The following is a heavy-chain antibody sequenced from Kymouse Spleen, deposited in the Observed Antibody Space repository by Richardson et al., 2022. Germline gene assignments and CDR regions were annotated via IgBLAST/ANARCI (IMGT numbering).Heavy chain of an antibody. CDR3: ARCITGTSSFDY. D-gene: IGHD1-7*01. V-gene: IGHV3-21*03. CDR2: ISSSSSYI. J-gene: IGHJ4*02. Sequence: EVQLVESGGGLVKPGGSLRLSCAASGFTFSSYSMNWVRQAPGKGLEWVSSISSSSSYIYYADSVKGRFTISRDNAKNSLYLQMNSLRAEDTAVYYCARCITGTSSFDYWGQGTLVTVSS. CDR1: GFTFSSYS.